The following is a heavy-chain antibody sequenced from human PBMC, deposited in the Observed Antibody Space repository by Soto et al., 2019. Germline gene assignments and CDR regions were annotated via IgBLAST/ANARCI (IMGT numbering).Heavy chain of an antibody. CDR2: INHSGST. CDR1: GGSFSGYY. Sequence: SETLSLTCAVYGGSFSGYYWSWIRQPPGKGLEWIGEINHSGSTNYNPSLKSRVTISVDTSKNQLSLKLSSVTAADTAVYYCARGWFGELFLYYYYYGMDVWGQGTTVTVSS. V-gene: IGHV4-34*01. D-gene: IGHD3-10*01. J-gene: IGHJ6*02. CDR3: ARGWFGELFLYYYYYGMDV.